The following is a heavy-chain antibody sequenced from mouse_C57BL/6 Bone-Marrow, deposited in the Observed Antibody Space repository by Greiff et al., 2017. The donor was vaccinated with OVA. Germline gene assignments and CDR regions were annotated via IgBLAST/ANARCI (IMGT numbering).Heavy chain of an antibody. J-gene: IGHJ2*01. CDR2: IYPRDGST. Sequence: VQLQQSGPELVKPGASVKLSCKASGYTFTSYDINWVKQRPGQGLEWIGWIYPRDGSTKYNEKFKGKATLTVDTSSSTAYLELHSLTSEDSAVSVFARSTLWLRRGFDYWGQGTTLTVSS. D-gene: IGHD2-2*01. CDR1: GYTFTSYD. V-gene: IGHV1-85*01. CDR3: ARSTLWLRRGFDY.